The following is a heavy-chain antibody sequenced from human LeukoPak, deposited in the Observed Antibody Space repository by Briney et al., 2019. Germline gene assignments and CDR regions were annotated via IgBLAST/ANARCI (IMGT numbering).Heavy chain of an antibody. CDR2: TNTDGSST. CDR3: GRDHNWNQIDY. CDR1: GFTFNIHW. D-gene: IGHD1-20*01. V-gene: IGHV3-74*01. J-gene: IGHJ4*02. Sequence: PGGSLRLSCAASGFTFNIHWMHWVRQAPGKGLVWVSRTNTDGSSTDYADSVKGRFTISRDNAKNTLYLQMNSLRVDDTAVYYCGRDHNWNQIDYWGQGSLVTVSS.